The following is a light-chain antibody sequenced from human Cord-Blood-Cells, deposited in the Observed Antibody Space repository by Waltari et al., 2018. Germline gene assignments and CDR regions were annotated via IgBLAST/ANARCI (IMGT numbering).Light chain of an antibody. CDR2: AAS. CDR1: QSISSY. CDR3: QQSYT. J-gene: IGKJ1*01. V-gene: IGKV1-39*01. Sequence: DIQMTQSPSSLSASVGDRVTITCRASQSISSYLNWYQQKPGKAPKLLIYAASSLQSGVPSRFSGSGSGTDFTLTISSLQPEEFATYYCQQSYTLGQGTKVEIK.